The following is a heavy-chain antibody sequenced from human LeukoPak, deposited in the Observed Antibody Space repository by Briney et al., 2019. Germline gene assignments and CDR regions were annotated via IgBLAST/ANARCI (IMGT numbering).Heavy chain of an antibody. V-gene: IGHV3-7*03. J-gene: IGHJ5*02. D-gene: IGHD6-13*01. CDR1: GFSFNTYW. Sequence: GGSLRLSCTASGFSFNTYWMTWVRQAPGKGLEWVANIKPDGDTTNYLDSVKGRFTIPRDNAKNSLYLQMNSLRAEDTAVYYCARVRRIAAAGEGLSWGQGTLVTVSS. CDR3: ARVRRIAAAGEGLS. CDR2: IKPDGDTT.